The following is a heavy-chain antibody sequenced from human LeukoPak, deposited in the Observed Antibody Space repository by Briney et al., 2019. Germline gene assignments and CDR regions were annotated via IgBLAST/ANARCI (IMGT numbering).Heavy chain of an antibody. V-gene: IGHV4-30-4*01. CDR2: IYYSGST. CDR3: ARAPRYDSSGYYDDY. D-gene: IGHD3-22*01. J-gene: IGHJ4*02. Sequence: SQTLSLTCTVSGGSISSGDYYWSWIRQPPGKGLEWIGYIYYSGSTYYNRSLKSRVTISVDTSKNQFSLKLSSVTAADTAVYYCARAPRYDSSGYYDDYXXQGXLVTVSS. CDR1: GGSISSGDYY.